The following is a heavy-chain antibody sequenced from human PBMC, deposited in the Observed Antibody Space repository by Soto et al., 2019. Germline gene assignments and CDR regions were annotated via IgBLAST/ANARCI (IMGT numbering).Heavy chain of an antibody. V-gene: IGHV1-8*01. Sequence: ASVKVSCKASVYTFTSYDINWVRQANEQGLEWMGWMNPNSGNTGYAQKFQGRVTMTRNTSISTAYMELSSLRSEDTAVYYCAREGEASIAALDYYYYMDVWGKGTTVTVS. D-gene: IGHD6-6*01. J-gene: IGHJ6*03. CDR1: VYTFTSYD. CDR3: AREGEASIAALDYYYYMDV. CDR2: MNPNSGNT.